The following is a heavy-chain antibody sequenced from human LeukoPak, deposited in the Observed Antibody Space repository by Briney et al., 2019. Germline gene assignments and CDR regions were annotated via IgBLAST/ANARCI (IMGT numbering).Heavy chain of an antibody. D-gene: IGHD3-16*02. CDR2: INHRGSS. CDR3: ARGRGYNSFDY. V-gene: IGHV4-34*01. Sequence: PSETMSLTCAVYGGSFSGYHWSWIRQPPGKGLEWIGEINHRGSSNYNPSPRSPITISVETSKSQFSLKLTSVTAADTAVYYCARGRGYNSFDYWGQGTLVTVSS. CDR1: GGSFSGYH. J-gene: IGHJ4*02.